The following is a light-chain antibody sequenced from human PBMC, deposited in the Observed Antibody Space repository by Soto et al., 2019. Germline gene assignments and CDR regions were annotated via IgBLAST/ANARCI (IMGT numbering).Light chain of an antibody. V-gene: IGKV3-15*01. CDR1: QSVSSN. CDR2: GAS. CDR3: QQYNNWPPWT. J-gene: IGKJ1*01. Sequence: EIVMTQSPATLSVSPGERATLSCRASQSVSSNLAWYQQKPGQAPRLLIYGASTRVTGIPARFSGSGSGTEFTLTISSLQPEDVAVYYCQQYNNWPPWTFGQGTKVEIK.